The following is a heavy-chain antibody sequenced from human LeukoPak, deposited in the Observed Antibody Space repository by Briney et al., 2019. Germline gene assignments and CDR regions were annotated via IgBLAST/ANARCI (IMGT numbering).Heavy chain of an antibody. CDR3: AKDSCSGWLCFDY. CDR1: GFTFSSYA. CDR2: ISGSGGST. D-gene: IGHD6-19*01. V-gene: IGHV3-23*01. Sequence: PGGSPRLSCAASGFTFSSYAMSWVRQAPGKGLEWVSAISGSGGSTYYADSVKGRFTISRDDSKNTLYLQMNSLRAEDTAVYYCAKDSCSGWLCFDYWGQGTLVTVSS. J-gene: IGHJ4*02.